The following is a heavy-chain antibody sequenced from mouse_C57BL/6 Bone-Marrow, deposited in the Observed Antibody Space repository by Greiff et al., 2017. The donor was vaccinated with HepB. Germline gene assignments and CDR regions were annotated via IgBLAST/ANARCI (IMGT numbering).Heavy chain of an antibody. J-gene: IGHJ2*01. CDR2: INPYNGGT. V-gene: IGHV1-19*01. CDR3: ARYLIGGYYDYFDY. Sequence: EVQLQQSGPVLVKPGASVKMSCKASGYTFTDYYMNWVKQSHGKSLEWIGVINPYNGGTSYNQKFKGKATLTVDKSSSTAYMELNSLTSEDSAVYYCARYLIGGYYDYFDYWGQGTTLTVSS. CDR1: GYTFTDYY. D-gene: IGHD2-3*01.